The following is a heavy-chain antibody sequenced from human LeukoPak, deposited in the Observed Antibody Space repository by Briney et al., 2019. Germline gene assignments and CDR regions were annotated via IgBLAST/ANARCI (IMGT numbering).Heavy chain of an antibody. D-gene: IGHD7-27*01. J-gene: IGHJ3*02. CDR3: ARLSMWGDAFDI. Sequence: GGSLRLSCAASGFTFSGSAMHWVRQASGKGLEWVGRIRSKANSYATAYAASVKGRFTISRDDSKNTAYLQMNSLKTEDTAVYYCARLSMWGDAFDIWGQGTMVTVSS. CDR2: IRSKANSYAT. CDR1: GFTFSGSA. V-gene: IGHV3-73*01.